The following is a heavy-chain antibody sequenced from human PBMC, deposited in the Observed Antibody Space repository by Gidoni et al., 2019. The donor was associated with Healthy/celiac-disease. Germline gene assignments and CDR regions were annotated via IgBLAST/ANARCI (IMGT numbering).Heavy chain of an antibody. D-gene: IGHD1-26*01. J-gene: IGHJ5*02. CDR2: ISSSSSYI. CDR3: ARDPPGNSDGWFDP. V-gene: IGHV3-21*01. CDR1: GCTFSSYS. Sequence: EVQLVESGGGLVKPGGSLRLSCAASGCTFSSYSLNVVRQAPGKGLEGVSSISSSSSYIYYADSVKGRFTISRDNAKNSLYLQMNSLRAEDTAVYYCARDPPGNSDGWFDPWGQGTLVTVSS.